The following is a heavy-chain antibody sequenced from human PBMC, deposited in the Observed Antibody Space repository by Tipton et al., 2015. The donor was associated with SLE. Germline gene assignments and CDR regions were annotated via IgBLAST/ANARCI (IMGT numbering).Heavy chain of an antibody. Sequence: SLRLSCTGSGFTFGDDALSWVRQAPGKGLEWVGLIKSKHYGGTTKYAASVRGRFTISRDDSRNIAYLQMNSLRVEDTAVYYCSRDGTFRGPGTLVTVSS. CDR2: IKSKHYGGTT. V-gene: IGHV3-49*04. J-gene: IGHJ4*02. CDR1: GFTFGDDA. CDR3: SRDGTF. D-gene: IGHD1-26*01.